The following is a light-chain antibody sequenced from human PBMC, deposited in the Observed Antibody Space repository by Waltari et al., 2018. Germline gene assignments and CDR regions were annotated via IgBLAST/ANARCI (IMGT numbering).Light chain of an antibody. CDR3: QNHERLPAT. V-gene: IGKV3-20*01. CDR2: GAS. J-gene: IGKJ1*01. Sequence: EVVLTQSHGTLSLFPGETATLSCRARQSIGRYLVWYQQKSRQAPTLLIYGASTRATGIPDKFSGGGSGTDFSLTISRLEAEDFAVYYCQNHERLPATFGQGTKVEIK. CDR1: QSIGRY.